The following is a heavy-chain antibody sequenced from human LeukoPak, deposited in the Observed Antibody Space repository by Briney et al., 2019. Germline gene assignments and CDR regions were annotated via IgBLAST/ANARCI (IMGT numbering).Heavy chain of an antibody. CDR1: GFTFSSYA. D-gene: IGHD4-11*01. CDR3: ARGNDYSNYLDY. CDR2: INSDGSST. Sequence: GGSLRLSCAASGFTFSSYAMSWVRQAPGKGLEWVSRINSDGSSTSYADSVKGRFTISRDNAKNTLYLQMNSLRAEDTAVYYCARGNDYSNYLDYWGQGTLVTVSS. V-gene: IGHV3-74*01. J-gene: IGHJ4*02.